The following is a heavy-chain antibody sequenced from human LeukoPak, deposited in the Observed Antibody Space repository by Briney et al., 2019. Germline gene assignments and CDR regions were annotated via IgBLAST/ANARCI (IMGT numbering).Heavy chain of an antibody. Sequence: PGGSLRLSCTASGFTFSSYGMSWVRQAPGKGLEWVSTISGSGSNTFYGDSVKGRFTISRDNFKNTLYLQMNSLRAEDTAVYYCAKFTRSGSFPFDYWGQGTLVTVSS. CDR3: AKFTRSGSFPFDY. CDR1: GFTFSSYG. J-gene: IGHJ4*02. CDR2: ISGSGSNT. V-gene: IGHV3-23*01. D-gene: IGHD1-26*01.